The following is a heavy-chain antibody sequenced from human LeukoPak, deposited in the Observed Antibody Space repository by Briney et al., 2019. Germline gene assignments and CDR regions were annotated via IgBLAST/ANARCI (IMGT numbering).Heavy chain of an antibody. CDR2: INSDGSGT. CDR3: ARASMASPTTGNWFDP. CDR1: GFTFSRYR. Sequence: GGSLRLSCAASGFTFSRYRMHWVRQGPGEGLEWVSWINSDGSGTTYADSVKGRFTISRDNAKDTLHLQMDSLRAEDTAVYYCARASMASPTTGNWFDPWGKGTLVTVSS. J-gene: IGHJ5*02. V-gene: IGHV3-74*01. D-gene: IGHD1-1*01.